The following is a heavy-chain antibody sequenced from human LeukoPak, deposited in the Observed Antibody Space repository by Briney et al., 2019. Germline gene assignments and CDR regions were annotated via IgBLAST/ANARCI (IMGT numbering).Heavy chain of an antibody. CDR2: ISSSGSTI. D-gene: IGHD3-9*01. J-gene: IGHJ4*02. CDR3: ARDRHEYYDILTGLKS. V-gene: IGHV3-11*04. CDR1: GFTFSDYY. Sequence: KAGGSLRLSCAASGFTFSDYYMSWIRQAPGKGLEWVSYISSSGSTIYYADSVKGRFTISRDNAKNSLYLQMNSLRAEDTAVYYCARDRHEYYDILTGLKSWGQGTLVTVSS.